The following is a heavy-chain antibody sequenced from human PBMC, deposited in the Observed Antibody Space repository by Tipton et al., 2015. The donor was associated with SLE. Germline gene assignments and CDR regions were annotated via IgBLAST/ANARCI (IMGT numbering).Heavy chain of an antibody. CDR3: ARAPRPSGPASHFDF. CDR1: GGSISTYY. CDR2: VYYSESS. J-gene: IGHJ4*02. Sequence: GLVKPSETLSLTCTVSGGSISTYYWSWIRQPPGKGLEWIGYVYYSESSDYNPSLKSRVTISVDTSKNQFSLKLTSVTAADTAIYYCARAPRPSGPASHFDFWGQGTLVTVSS. V-gene: IGHV4-59*01. D-gene: IGHD1-26*01.